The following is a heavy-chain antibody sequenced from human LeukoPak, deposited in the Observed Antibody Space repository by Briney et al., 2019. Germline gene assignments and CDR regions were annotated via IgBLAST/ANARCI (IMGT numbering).Heavy chain of an antibody. CDR3: ARRCGGDCYCLFDY. CDR2: IYYSGST. J-gene: IGHJ4*02. Sequence: PSETLSLTCTVSGGSISSSSYYWGWIRQPPGKGLEWIGSIYYSGSTYYNPSLKSRVTISVDTSKNQFSLKLSSVTAADTAVYYCARRCGGDCYCLFDYWGQGTLVTVSS. D-gene: IGHD2-21*01. V-gene: IGHV4-39*01. CDR1: GGSISSSSYY.